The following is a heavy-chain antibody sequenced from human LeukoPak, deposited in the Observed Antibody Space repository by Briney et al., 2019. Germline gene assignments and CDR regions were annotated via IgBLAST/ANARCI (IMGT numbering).Heavy chain of an antibody. D-gene: IGHD1-14*01. J-gene: IGHJ4*02. CDR3: VRALIPPDY. CDR2: ISSDGSST. CDR1: GFTFSSYW. V-gene: IGHV3-74*01. Sequence: GGSLRLSCAASGFTFSSYWMHWVRQAPGRGLVWVSRISSDGSSTSYAVSVKGRFTISRDNAKNTLYLQMNSLRVEDTGVNYCVRALIPPDYWGQGTLVTVSS.